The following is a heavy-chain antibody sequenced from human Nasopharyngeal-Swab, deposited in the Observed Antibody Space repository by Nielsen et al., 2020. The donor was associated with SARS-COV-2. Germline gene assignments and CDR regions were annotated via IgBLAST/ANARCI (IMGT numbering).Heavy chain of an antibody. J-gene: IGHJ6*02. CDR3: ARGGSSWYDYYYYGMDV. D-gene: IGHD6-13*01. Sequence: GESLKISCAASGFTFSDYYMSWIRQAPGKGLEWVSYISSSGSTIYYADSVKGRFTISRDNAKNSLYLQMNSLRDEDTAVYYCARGGSSWYDYYYYGMDVWGQGTTVTVSS. CDR2: ISSSGSTI. V-gene: IGHV3-11*04. CDR1: GFTFSDYY.